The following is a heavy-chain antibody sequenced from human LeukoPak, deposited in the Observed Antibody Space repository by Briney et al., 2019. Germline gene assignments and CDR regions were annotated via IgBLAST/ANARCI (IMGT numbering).Heavy chain of an antibody. CDR3: AKSPYCSSTSCYVYELYYYYGMDV. V-gene: IGHV3-23*01. J-gene: IGHJ6*02. Sequence: PGGSLRLSCAASGFTFSSYAMSWVRQAPGEGLEWVSAISGSGGSTYYADSVKGRFTISRDNSKNTLYLQMNSLRAEDTAVYYCAKSPYCSSTSCYVYELYYYYGMDVWGQGTTVTVSS. D-gene: IGHD2-2*01. CDR2: ISGSGGST. CDR1: GFTFSSYA.